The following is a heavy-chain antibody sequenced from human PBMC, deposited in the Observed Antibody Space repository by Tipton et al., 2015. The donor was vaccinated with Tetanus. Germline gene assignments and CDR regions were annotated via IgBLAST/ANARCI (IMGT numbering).Heavy chain of an antibody. J-gene: IGHJ5*02. CDR1: GGSITSNY. D-gene: IGHD3-10*01. Sequence: TLSLTCTVSGGSITSNYWTWIRQPAGKGLEWIGRIYAPGITNYNPSLKSRVTISVDTSKNQFSLKLSSVTAADTAVYYCARGDMVRGVIWFDPWGQGPLVTVSS. CDR2: IYAPGIT. V-gene: IGHV4-4*07. CDR3: ARGDMVRGVIWFDP.